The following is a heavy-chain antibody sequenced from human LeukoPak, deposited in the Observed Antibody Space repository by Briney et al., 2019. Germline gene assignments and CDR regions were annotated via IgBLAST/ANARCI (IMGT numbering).Heavy chain of an antibody. D-gene: IGHD2-15*01. J-gene: IGHJ4*02. CDR2: ISGSGTTI. CDR3: ASRYCSGGSCYFDY. Sequence: GGSLRLSCAASGFTFTDYAMNWVRQAPGKGLEWVSYISGSGTTIYYADSVKGRFTISRDNTKNSLNLQMNRLRAEDSAVYYCASRYCSGGSCYFDYWGQGTLVTVSS. V-gene: IGHV3-11*01. CDR1: GFTFTDYA.